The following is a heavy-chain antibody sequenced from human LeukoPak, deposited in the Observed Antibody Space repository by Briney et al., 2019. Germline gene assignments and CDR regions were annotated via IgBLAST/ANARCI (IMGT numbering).Heavy chain of an antibody. V-gene: IGHV1-18*01. D-gene: IGHD3-22*01. J-gene: IGHJ3*02. CDR1: GYTFTSYG. CDR2: ISAYNGNT. Sequence: ASVKVSCKASGYTFTSYGISWVRQAPGQGLEWMGWISAYNGNTNYAQKLQGGVTMTTDTSTSTAYMELRSLRSDDTAVYYCARERDYYDSSGYYVGAFDIWGQGTMVTVSS. CDR3: ARERDYYDSSGYYVGAFDI.